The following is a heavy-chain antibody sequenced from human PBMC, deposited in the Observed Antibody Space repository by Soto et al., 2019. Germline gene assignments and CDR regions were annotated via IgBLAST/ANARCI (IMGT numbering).Heavy chain of an antibody. CDR1: GFTVSSNY. J-gene: IGHJ4*02. CDR2: IYGGGST. V-gene: IGHV3-53*01. Sequence: GGSLRLSCAASGFTVSSNYMSWVRQAPGKGLVWVSVIYGGGSTNYADSVKGRFAISRDKSRNTVFLQMNSLRAEDTAVYYCARERYYGSKSYDMGTVTPDYWGQGTLVTVSS. D-gene: IGHD3-10*01. CDR3: ARERYYGSKSYDMGTVTPDY.